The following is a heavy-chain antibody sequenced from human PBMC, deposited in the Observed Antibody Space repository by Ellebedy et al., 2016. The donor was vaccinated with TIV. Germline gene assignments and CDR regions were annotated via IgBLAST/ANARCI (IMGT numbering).Heavy chain of an antibody. Sequence: GESLKISCAASGVNFSDHYMDWVRQAPGKGLEWVGRIRNKSNSYTTEYAASVKGRFAVSRDDSKNSLFLQMNSLKTEDTAVYYCARGYTYGQSFDYWGQGTLVTVSS. J-gene: IGHJ4*02. CDR1: GVNFSDHY. D-gene: IGHD5-18*01. CDR3: ARGYTYGQSFDY. CDR2: IRNKSNSYTT. V-gene: IGHV3-72*01.